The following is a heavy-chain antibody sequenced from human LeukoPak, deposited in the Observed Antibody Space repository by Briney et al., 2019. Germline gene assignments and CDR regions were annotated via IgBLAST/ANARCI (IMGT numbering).Heavy chain of an antibody. CDR3: AKGTATSCYTGFDY. CDR2: ISGDGGST. Sequence: AGGSLRLSCAASGFTLTSYAMNWVRQTPGKGLEWVSVISGDGGSTFYADSVNGRFTISGDNSKNTLFLQMNSLRADDTALYYCAKGTATSCYTGFDYWGQGTLVTVSS. CDR1: GFTLTSYA. J-gene: IGHJ4*02. V-gene: IGHV3-23*01. D-gene: IGHD2-2*02.